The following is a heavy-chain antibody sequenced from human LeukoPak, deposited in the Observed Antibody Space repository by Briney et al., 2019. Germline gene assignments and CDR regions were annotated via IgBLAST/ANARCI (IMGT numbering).Heavy chain of an antibody. CDR2: IKQDGSEK. V-gene: IGHV3-7*01. Sequence: QTGGSLRLSWAASGFTFSSYWMSWVRQAPGKGLEWVANIKQDGSEKYYVDSVKGRFTISRDNAKNSPYLQMNSLRAEDTAVYYCAREDDILTGYSHRNAFDIWGQGTMVAVSS. D-gene: IGHD3-9*01. CDR1: GFTFSSYW. J-gene: IGHJ3*02. CDR3: AREDDILTGYSHRNAFDI.